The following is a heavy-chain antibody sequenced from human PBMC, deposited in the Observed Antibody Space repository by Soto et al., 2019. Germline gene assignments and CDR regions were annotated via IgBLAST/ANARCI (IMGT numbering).Heavy chain of an antibody. D-gene: IGHD2-2*01. CDR3: AKVAPTRADVGSYSYYGLDV. Sequence: ASVKFPCKASGYTFTSYYMHWVRQAPGQGLEWMGIINPSGDSTSYAQKFQGRVTMTRDTSTSTVYMELSSLRSEDTAVLYCAKVAPTRADVGSYSYYGLDVWGQGTTVTVSS. CDR1: GYTFTSYY. J-gene: IGHJ6*02. V-gene: IGHV1-46*01. CDR2: INPSGDST.